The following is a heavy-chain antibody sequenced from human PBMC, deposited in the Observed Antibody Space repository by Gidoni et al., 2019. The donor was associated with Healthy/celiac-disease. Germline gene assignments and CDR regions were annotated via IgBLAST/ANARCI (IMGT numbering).Heavy chain of an antibody. D-gene: IGHD4-17*01. V-gene: IGHV3-66*02. J-gene: IGHJ4*02. CDR2: IYSGGST. CDR1: GFTVSSNY. Sequence: EVQLVESGGGLVQPGGSLRLSCAASGFTVSSNYMSWVRQAPGKGLEWVSVIYSGGSTYYADSVKGRFTISRDNSKNTLYLQMNSLRAEDTAVYYCARETVTVPGRHLYWGQGTLVTVSS. CDR3: ARETVTVPGRHLY.